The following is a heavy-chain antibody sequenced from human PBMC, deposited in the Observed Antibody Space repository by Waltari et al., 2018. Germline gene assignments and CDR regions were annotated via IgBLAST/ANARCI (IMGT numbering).Heavy chain of an antibody. V-gene: IGHV3-7*03. CDR2: IKQDGSEK. J-gene: IGHJ4*02. Sequence: EVQLVESGGGLVQPGGSLRLSCAASGFTFSSYWMSLVRQAPGKGLEWVANIKQDGSEKYYVDSVKGRFTISRDNAKNSLYLQMNSMRAEDTAVYYCARLVCVGGDCYSAAFDYWGQGTLVTVSS. D-gene: IGHD2-21*02. CDR3: ARLVCVGGDCYSAAFDY. CDR1: GFTFSSYW.